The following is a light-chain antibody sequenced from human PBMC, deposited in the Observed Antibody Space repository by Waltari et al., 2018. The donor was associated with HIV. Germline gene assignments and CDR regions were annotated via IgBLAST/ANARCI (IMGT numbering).Light chain of an antibody. CDR1: QTIKIY. V-gene: IGKV1-39*01. Sequence: DIQMTQSPSSLSASVGDKVTITCRSSQTIKIYLNWYQQKPGTAPSVLIYSASTLQTGVPSRFSGSGSGTDFTLTISNLQPEDSATYFCQQSFNMPLTFGGGTKVEIK. J-gene: IGKJ4*01. CDR3: QQSFNMPLT. CDR2: SAS.